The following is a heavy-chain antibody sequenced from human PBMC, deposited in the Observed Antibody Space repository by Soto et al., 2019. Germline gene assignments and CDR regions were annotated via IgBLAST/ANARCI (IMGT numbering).Heavy chain of an antibody. CDR3: ARITMVRGVIINYYYYYMDV. J-gene: IGHJ6*03. D-gene: IGHD3-10*01. CDR1: GFTFSDYY. Sequence: VQLVESGGGLVKPGGSLRLSCAASGFTFSDYYMSWIRQAPGKGLEWVSYISSSGSTIYYADSVKGRFTISRDNAKNSLYLQMNSLRAEDTAVYYCARITMVRGVIINYYYYYMDVWGKGTTVTVSS. V-gene: IGHV3-11*01. CDR2: ISSSGSTI.